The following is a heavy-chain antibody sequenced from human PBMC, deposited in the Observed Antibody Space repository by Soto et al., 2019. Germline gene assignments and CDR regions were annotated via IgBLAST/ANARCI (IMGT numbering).Heavy chain of an antibody. CDR2: INSDGSST. CDR3: ARVDLSDAFDI. J-gene: IGHJ3*02. CDR1: GFTFSSYW. V-gene: IGHV3-74*01. Sequence: GGSLRLSCAASGFTFSSYWMHCVRQAPGKGLVWVSRINSDGSSTSYADSVKGRFTISRDNAKNTLYLQMNSLRAEDTAVYYCARVDLSDAFDIWGQGTMVTVSS.